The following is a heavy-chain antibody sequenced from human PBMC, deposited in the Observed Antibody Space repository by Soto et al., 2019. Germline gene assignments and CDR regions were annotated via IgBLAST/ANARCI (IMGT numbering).Heavy chain of an antibody. J-gene: IGHJ6*03. D-gene: IGHD6-6*01. CDR1: GFTFSSYG. CDR3: ARDTEYSSSPNPFDYYYMDV. V-gene: IGHV3-33*01. Sequence: GGSLRLSCAASGFTFSSYGMHWVRQAPGKGLEWVAVIWYDGSNKYYADSVKGRFTISRDNSKNTLYLQMNSLRAEDTAVYYCARDTEYSSSPNPFDYYYMDVWGKGTTVTVSS. CDR2: IWYDGSNK.